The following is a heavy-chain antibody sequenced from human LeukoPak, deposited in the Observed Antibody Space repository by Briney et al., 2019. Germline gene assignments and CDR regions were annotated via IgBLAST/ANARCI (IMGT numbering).Heavy chain of an antibody. CDR1: GGSISSGDYY. CDR3: ARVGYDFWSGYPIY. Sequence: SETLSLTCTVSGGSISSGDYYWSWIRQPPGKGLEWIGYIYYSGSTYYNPSLKCRVTISVDTSKNQFSLKLSSVTAADTAVYYCARVGYDFWSGYPIYWGQGTMVTVSS. V-gene: IGHV4-30-4*08. CDR2: IYYSGST. D-gene: IGHD3-3*01. J-gene: IGHJ3*01.